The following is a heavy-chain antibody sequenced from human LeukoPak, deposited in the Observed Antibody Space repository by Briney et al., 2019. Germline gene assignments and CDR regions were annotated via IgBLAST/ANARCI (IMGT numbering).Heavy chain of an antibody. CDR3: ASFTPYSLVPPTSDWYFDL. CDR2: INPNSGGT. V-gene: IGHV1-2*02. CDR1: GYTFTGYY. J-gene: IGHJ2*01. D-gene: IGHD6-13*01. Sequence: GPVKVSCKASGYTFTGYYMHWVRQAPGQGLEWMGWINPNSGGTNYAQKFQGRVTMTRDTSISTAYMELSRLRSDDTAVYYCASFTPYSLVPPTSDWYFDLWGRGTLVTVSS.